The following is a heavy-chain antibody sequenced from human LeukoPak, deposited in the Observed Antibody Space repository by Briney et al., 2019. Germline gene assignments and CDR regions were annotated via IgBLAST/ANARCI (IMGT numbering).Heavy chain of an antibody. Sequence: GGSLRLSCAASGFTFSRYAMSWVRQAPGKGLEWVSDISSRGGRTDYADSVKGRFTISRDNAKNSLYLQMNSLRAEDTAVYYCARDDRGYGFNWFDPWGQGTLVTVSS. V-gene: IGHV3-23*01. CDR1: GFTFSRYA. J-gene: IGHJ5*02. D-gene: IGHD3-10*01. CDR2: ISSRGGRT. CDR3: ARDDRGYGFNWFDP.